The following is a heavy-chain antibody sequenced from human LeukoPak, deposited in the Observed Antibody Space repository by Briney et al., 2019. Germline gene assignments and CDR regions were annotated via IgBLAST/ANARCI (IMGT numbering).Heavy chain of an antibody. CDR2: IYYSGST. CDR1: GGSVSSVSYY. D-gene: IGHD2-15*01. V-gene: IGHV4-61*01. CDR3: VRTGFCSGGSCYFRAFDY. Sequence: SETLSLTCTVSGGSVSSVSYYWTWIRQPPGKGLEWIGYIYYSGSTNYNPSLKSRVTMSVDTSRNQFSLKLSPVTAADTAVYYCVRTGFCSGGSCYFRAFDYWGQGTLVTVSS. J-gene: IGHJ4*02.